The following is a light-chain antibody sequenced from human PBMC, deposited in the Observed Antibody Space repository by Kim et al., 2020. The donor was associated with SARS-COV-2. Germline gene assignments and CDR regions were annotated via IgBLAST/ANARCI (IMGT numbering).Light chain of an antibody. CDR3: QAWDSSTGGV. CDR1: KLGFKS. V-gene: IGLV3-1*01. J-gene: IGLJ1*01. CDR2: QDS. Sequence: VTQEQTANMSGVGDKLGFKSACWEQQRPAPSPVLVIYQDSKRPSGIPERFSGSNSGNTATLTISGTQAMDEADYYCQAWDSSTGGVFGTGTKVTVL.